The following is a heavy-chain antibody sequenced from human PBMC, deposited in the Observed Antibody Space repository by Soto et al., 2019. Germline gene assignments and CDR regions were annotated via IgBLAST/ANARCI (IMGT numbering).Heavy chain of an antibody. CDR2: VHYSGSI. CDR1: GDSIINGINY. Sequence: SETLSLTCSVSGDSIINGINYWTWIRQHPGKGLEWIGHVHYSGSIYYNPSLRSRAIISVDTSKNQFSLKLTSVTAEDTALYFCASSSFLRSGDLFHGLDVWGQGTTVTVSS. J-gene: IGHJ6*02. V-gene: IGHV4-39*07. D-gene: IGHD3-10*01. CDR3: ASSSFLRSGDLFHGLDV.